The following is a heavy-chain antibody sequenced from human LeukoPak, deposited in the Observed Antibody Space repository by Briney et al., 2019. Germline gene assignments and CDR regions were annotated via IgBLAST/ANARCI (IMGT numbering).Heavy chain of an antibody. V-gene: IGHV4-61*02. Sequence: SETLSLTCTVSGVSISSGSYYWSWIRQPAGKGLEWIGRIYTSGSTNYNPSLKSRVTTSVDTSKNQFSLKLSSVTAADTAVYYCARDHGGYCSSTSCYRGVYYYYMDVWGKGTTVTVSS. CDR2: IYTSGST. J-gene: IGHJ6*03. D-gene: IGHD2-2*02. CDR3: ARDHGGYCSSTSCYRGVYYYYMDV. CDR1: GVSISSGSYY.